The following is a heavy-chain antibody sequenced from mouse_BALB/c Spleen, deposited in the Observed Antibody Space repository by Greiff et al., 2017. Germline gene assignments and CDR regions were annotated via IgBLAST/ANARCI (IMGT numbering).Heavy chain of an antibody. J-gene: IGHJ4*01. CDR2: IWSGGST. CDR1: GFSLTSYG. Sequence: VQVVESGPGLVQPSQSLSITCTVSGFSLTSYGVHWVRQSPGKGLEWLGVIWSGGSTDYNAAFISRLSISKDNSKSQVFFKMNSLQANDTAIDYCARHGNYPYAMDYWGQGTSVTGSS. V-gene: IGHV2-2*02. CDR3: ARHGNYPYAMDY. D-gene: IGHD2-1*01.